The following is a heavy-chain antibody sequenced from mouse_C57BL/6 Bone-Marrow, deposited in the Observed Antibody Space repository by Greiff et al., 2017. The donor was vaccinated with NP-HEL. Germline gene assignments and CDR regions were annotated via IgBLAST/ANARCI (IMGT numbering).Heavy chain of an antibody. Sequence: DVKLVESGGGLVQPGGSLKLSCAASGFTFSDYYMYWVRQTPEKRLEWVAYISNGGGSTYYPDTVKGRFTISRDNAKNTLYLQMSRLKSEDTAMYYCARPHHERDYFDYWGQGTTLTVSS. CDR1: GFTFSDYY. V-gene: IGHV5-12*01. CDR3: ARPHHERDYFDY. J-gene: IGHJ2*01. CDR2: ISNGGGST.